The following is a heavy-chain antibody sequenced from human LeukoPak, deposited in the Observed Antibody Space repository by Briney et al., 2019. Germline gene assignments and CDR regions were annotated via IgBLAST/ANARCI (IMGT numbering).Heavy chain of an antibody. V-gene: IGHV1-2*02. J-gene: IGHJ4*02. CDR1: GYTFTGYY. CDR3: ARSLFVATATYFDY. D-gene: IGHD5-12*01. Sequence: GASVKLSCKASGYTFTGYYMHWVRQAPGQGLEWMGWINPNSGGTNYAQKFQGRVTMTRDTSISTAYMELSRLRSDDTAVYYCARSLFVATATYFDYWGQGTLVTVSS. CDR2: INPNSGGT.